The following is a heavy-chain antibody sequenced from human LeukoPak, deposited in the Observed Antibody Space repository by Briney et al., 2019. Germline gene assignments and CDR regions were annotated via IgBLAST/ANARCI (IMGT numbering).Heavy chain of an antibody. CDR3: ARLPSGDY. Sequence: GGSLRLSCAASGFTFSSYSMNWVRQAPGKGLEWVSVIYSSGSKYYSGSVEGRLTISRDNSKNTLYLQMNSLRAEDTAVYYCARLPSGDYWGQGTLVTVSS. CDR2: IYSSGSK. J-gene: IGHJ4*02. CDR1: GFTFSSYS. V-gene: IGHV3-53*01. D-gene: IGHD3-10*01.